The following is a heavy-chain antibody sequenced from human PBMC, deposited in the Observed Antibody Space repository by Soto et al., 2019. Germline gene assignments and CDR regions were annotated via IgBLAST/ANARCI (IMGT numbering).Heavy chain of an antibody. CDR1: GYTFTSYS. V-gene: IGHV1-3*01. Sequence: ASVKVSCKDSGYTFTSYSMHWVRHAPGQRLEWMGWINAGNGNTKYSQKFQGRVTITRDTSASTAYMELSSLRAEDTAVYYCARDSPYYYDSGTYYDYWGQGALVTVSS. CDR3: ARDSPYYYDSGTYYDY. J-gene: IGHJ4*02. D-gene: IGHD3-10*01. CDR2: INAGNGNT.